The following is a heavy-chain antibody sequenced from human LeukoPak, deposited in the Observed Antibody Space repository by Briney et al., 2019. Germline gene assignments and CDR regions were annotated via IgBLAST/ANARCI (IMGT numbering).Heavy chain of an antibody. CDR1: GGSISSSSYY. CDR2: IYYSGST. V-gene: IGHV4-39*01. D-gene: IGHD3-9*01. CDR3: ARTYYDILTGSTLNWFDP. Sequence: PSETLSLTRTVSGGSISSSSYYWGWIRQPPGKGLEWIGSIYYSGSTYYNPSLKSRVTISVDTSKNQFSLKLSSVTAADTAVYYCARTYYDILTGSTLNWFDPWGQGTLVTVSS. J-gene: IGHJ5*02.